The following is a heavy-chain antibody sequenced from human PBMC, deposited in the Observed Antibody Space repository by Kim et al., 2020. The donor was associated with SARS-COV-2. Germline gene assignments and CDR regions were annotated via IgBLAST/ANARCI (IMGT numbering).Heavy chain of an antibody. CDR2: ISAYNGNT. CDR1: GYTFTSYG. CDR3: ARDKEDGSGSYFQDY. V-gene: IGHV1-18*01. Sequence: ASVKVSCKASGYTFTSYGISWVRQAPGQGLEWMGWISAYNGNTNYAQKLQGRVTMTTDTSTSTAYMELRSLRSDDTAVYYCARDKEDGSGSYFQDYWGQGTLVTVSS. J-gene: IGHJ4*02. D-gene: IGHD3-10*01.